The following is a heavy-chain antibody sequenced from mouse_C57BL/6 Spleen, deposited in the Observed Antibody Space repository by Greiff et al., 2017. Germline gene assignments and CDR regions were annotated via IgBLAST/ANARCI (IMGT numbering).Heavy chain of an antibody. CDR1: GFTFSDAW. D-gene: IGHD2-1*01. V-gene: IGHV6-6*01. CDR3: SRGGNYAYYYAMDD. J-gene: IGHJ4*01. CDR2: IRNKANNHAT. Sequence: EVKVIESGGGLVQPGGSMKLSCAASGFTFSDAWMDWVRQSPGQGLEWVAEIRNKANNHATYYSESVKGRFTISRNDSKRSVYLQMNSLRAEDAGIYYWSRGGNYAYYYAMDDWGQGTSVTVSS.